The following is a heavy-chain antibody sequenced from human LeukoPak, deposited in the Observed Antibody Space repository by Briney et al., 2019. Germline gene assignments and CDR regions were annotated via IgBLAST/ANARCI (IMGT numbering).Heavy chain of an antibody. CDR3: AKVPAAYYFDY. Sequence: PGGSLRLSCAVSGITVSTNYMSWVRQAPGKGLEWVSAISGSGGSTYYADSVKGRFTISRDNSKNTLYLQMNSLRAEDTAVYYCAKVPAAYYFDYWGQGTLVTVSS. CDR2: ISGSGGST. V-gene: IGHV3-23*01. CDR1: GITVSTNY. J-gene: IGHJ4*02. D-gene: IGHD2-2*01.